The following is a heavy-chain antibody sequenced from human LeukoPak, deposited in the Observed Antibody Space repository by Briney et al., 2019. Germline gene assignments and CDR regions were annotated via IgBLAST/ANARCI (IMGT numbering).Heavy chain of an antibody. J-gene: IGHJ4*02. V-gene: IGHV3-11*01. CDR1: GFTFSDYY. CDR3: ARDAFTIFGVVITTQRFDY. D-gene: IGHD3-3*01. CDR2: ISSSGSTI. Sequence: PGGSLRLSCAASGFTFSDYYMSWIRQAPGKGLEWVSHISSSGSTIYYADSVKGRFTISRDNAKNSLYLQMNSLRAEDTAVYYCARDAFTIFGVVITTQRFDYWGQGTLVTVSS.